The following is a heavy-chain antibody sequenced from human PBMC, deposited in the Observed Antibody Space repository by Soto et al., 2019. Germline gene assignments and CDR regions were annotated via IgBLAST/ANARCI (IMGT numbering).Heavy chain of an antibody. D-gene: IGHD3-22*01. CDR3: ASPYYYDSSGYYYYYYGMDV. Sequence: GASVKVSCKASGGTFSSYAISWVRQAPGQGLEWMGGIIPIFGTANYAQKFQGRVTITADESTSTAYMELSSLRSEDTAVYYCASPYYYDSSGYYYYYYGMDVWGQGTTVTVSS. CDR2: IIPIFGTA. V-gene: IGHV1-69*13. J-gene: IGHJ6*02. CDR1: GGTFSSYA.